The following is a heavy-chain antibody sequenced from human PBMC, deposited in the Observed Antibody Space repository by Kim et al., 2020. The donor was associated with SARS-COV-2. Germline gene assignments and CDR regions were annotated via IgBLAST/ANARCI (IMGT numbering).Heavy chain of an antibody. D-gene: IGHD6-25*01. CDR1: GFTFSSYA. CDR2: ISGSGDTT. J-gene: IGHJ4*02. CDR3: AKPDSSVWLCDC. Sequence: GGSLRLSCAASGFTFSSYAMNWVRQAPEKGLEWVSAISGSGDTTYYADSVKGRFTISRDNSKNMLYLQMNSLRAEDTAVYYCAKPDSSVWLCDCWGQGTLVTVSS. V-gene: IGHV3-23*01.